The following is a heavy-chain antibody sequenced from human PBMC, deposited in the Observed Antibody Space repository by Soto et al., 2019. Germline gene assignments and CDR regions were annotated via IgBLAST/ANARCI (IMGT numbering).Heavy chain of an antibody. CDR1: GFTFSSYA. CDR3: ARDPITMIVVAPLMGAFDI. CDR2: ISYDGSNK. D-gene: IGHD3-22*01. J-gene: IGHJ3*02. V-gene: IGHV3-30-3*01. Sequence: GGSLRLSCAASGFTFSSYAMHWVCQAPGKGLEWVAVISYDGSNKYYADSVKGRFTISRDNSKNTLYLQMNSLRAEDTAVYYCARDPITMIVVAPLMGAFDIWGPGTMVTVS.